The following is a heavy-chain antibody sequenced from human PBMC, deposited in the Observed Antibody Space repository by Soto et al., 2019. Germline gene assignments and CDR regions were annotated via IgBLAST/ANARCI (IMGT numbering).Heavy chain of an antibody. V-gene: IGHV1-46*03. CDR3: ATVYCSGGSCYSIDY. J-gene: IGHJ4*02. CDR1: GYTFTSYY. D-gene: IGHD2-15*01. CDR2: INPSNST. Sequence: ASVKVSWKASGYTFTSYYMHWVRQAPGQGLEWMGIINPSNSTTYAQKFQGRVTMTRDTSTSTVYMELSSLRSEDTAVYYCATVYCSGGSCYSIDYWGQGTLVTVS.